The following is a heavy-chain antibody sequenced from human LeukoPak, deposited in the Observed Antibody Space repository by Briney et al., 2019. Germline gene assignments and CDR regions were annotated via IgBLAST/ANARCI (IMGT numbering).Heavy chain of an antibody. Sequence: ASVKVSCKASGYTFTGYYMHWVRQAPGQGLEWMGWINPNSGGTNYAQRFQGRVTMTRDTSISTAYMELSRLRSDDTAVYYCAFSIVGATLGFDYWGQGTLVTVSS. V-gene: IGHV1-2*02. CDR2: INPNSGGT. CDR3: AFSIVGATLGFDY. CDR1: GYTFTGYY. D-gene: IGHD1-26*01. J-gene: IGHJ4*02.